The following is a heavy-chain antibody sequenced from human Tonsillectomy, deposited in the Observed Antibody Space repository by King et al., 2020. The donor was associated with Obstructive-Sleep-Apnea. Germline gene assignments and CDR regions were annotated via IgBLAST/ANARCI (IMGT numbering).Heavy chain of an antibody. Sequence: VQLVESGGGLVTPGGCLRLSCAASGFTFSNYNMNWVRQAPGKGLEWVSSIDNSGTDIYYADSVKGRFTIPRDNAKNSLYLQMNSLRAEDTAVYFCATLYSSSSGVYVDYWGQGILVTVSS. J-gene: IGHJ4*02. V-gene: IGHV3-21*01. CDR2: IDNSGTDI. D-gene: IGHD6-6*01. CDR1: GFTFSNYN. CDR3: ATLYSSSSGVYVDY.